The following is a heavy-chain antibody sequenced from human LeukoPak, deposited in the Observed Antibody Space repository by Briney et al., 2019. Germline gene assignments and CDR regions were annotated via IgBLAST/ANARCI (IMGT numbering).Heavy chain of an antibody. Sequence: SVKVSCKASGGTFSSYAISWVRQAPGQGLEWMGGIIPIFGTANYAQKFQGRVTITADESTSTAYMELSSLRSEDTAVYYCARGDIVVVTAISYYYGMDVWAKGPRSPSP. D-gene: IGHD2-21*02. CDR2: IIPIFGTA. V-gene: IGHV1-69*13. J-gene: IGHJ6*02. CDR1: GGTFSSYA. CDR3: ARGDIVVVTAISYYYGMDV.